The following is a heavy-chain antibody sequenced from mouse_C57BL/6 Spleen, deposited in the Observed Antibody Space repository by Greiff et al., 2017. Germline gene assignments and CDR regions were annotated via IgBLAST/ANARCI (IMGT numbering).Heavy chain of an antibody. J-gene: IGHJ4*01. V-gene: IGHV5-9-1*02. CDR2: ISSGGDYI. CDR1: GFTFSSYA. Sequence: EVMLVESGEGLVKPGGSLKLSCAASGFTFSSYAMSWVRQTPEKRLEWVAYISSGGDYIYYAETVKGRFTISSDNARNTLYLQMSSLKSEDTAVYYCTRCDGDVGYAMDYWGQGTSVTVSS. CDR3: TRCDGDVGYAMDY. D-gene: IGHD2-13*01.